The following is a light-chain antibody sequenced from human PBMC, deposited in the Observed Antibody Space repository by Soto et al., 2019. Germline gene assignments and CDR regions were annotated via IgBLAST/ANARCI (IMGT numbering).Light chain of an antibody. CDR1: SSNIGSNY. CDR3: AAWDDSLSVV. V-gene: IGLV1-47*02. Sequence: QTVVTQPPSASGTPGQRVTISCSGSSSNIGSNYVYWYQQLPGTAPKLLIYSNNQRPSGVPDRCSGSKSGTSASLAISGLRSEDEADYYCAAWDDSLSVVFGGGTKLTVL. J-gene: IGLJ3*02. CDR2: SNN.